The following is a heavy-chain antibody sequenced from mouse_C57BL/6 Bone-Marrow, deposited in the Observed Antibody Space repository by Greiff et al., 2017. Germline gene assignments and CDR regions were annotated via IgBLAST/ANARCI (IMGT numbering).Heavy chain of an antibody. V-gene: IGHV1-15*01. CDR2: IDPETGGT. J-gene: IGHJ4*01. Sequence: VQLQQSGAELVRPGASVTLSCKASGYTFTDYEMHWVKQTPVHGLEWIGAIDPETGGTAYNQKFKGKAILTADKSSSTAYMELRSLTSEDSAVYYCTRGVPYAMDYWGQGTSGTVSS. CDR1: GYTFTDYE. CDR3: TRGVPYAMDY.